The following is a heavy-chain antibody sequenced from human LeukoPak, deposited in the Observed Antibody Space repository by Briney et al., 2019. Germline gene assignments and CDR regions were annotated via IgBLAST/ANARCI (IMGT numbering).Heavy chain of an antibody. CDR2: ISSSSSYI. J-gene: IGHJ3*02. CDR1: GFTFSSYS. CDR3: ARKAGSWGGDAFDI. Sequence: GGSLRLSCAASGFTFSSYSMDWVRQAPGKGLEWVSSISSSSSYIYYADSVKGRFAISRDNAKNSLYLQMNSLRAEDTAVYYCARKAGSWGGDAFDIWGQGTMVTVSS. D-gene: IGHD3-16*01. V-gene: IGHV3-21*01.